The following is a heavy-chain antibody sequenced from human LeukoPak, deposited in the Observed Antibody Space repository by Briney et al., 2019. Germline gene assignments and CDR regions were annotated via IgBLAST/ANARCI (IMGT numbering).Heavy chain of an antibody. CDR2: ISSSGDLI. J-gene: IGHJ4*02. V-gene: IGHV3-23*01. D-gene: IGHD5-12*01. Sequence: TGGSLRLSCAASGFTFSSYAMSWVRQAPGKGLEWVSAISSSGDLIYYADSVKGRFTISRDNSKNTLYLQMNSLRADDTAVYYCAKTTERYGGYSHFDYWGQGTLVTVSS. CDR3: AKTTERYGGYSHFDY. CDR1: GFTFSSYA.